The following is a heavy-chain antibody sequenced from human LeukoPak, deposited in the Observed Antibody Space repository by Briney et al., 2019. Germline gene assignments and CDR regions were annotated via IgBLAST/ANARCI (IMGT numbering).Heavy chain of an antibody. CDR1: GGSISSYY. CDR3: GRGARYKLRIAARKPKGAFDF. CDR2: IYYSGST. J-gene: IGHJ4*02. D-gene: IGHD6-6*01. V-gene: IGHV4-59*12. Sequence: PSETLSLTCTVSGGSISSYYWSWIRQPPGKGLEWIGYIYYSGSTNYNPSLKSRVTISVDTSKNQFSLNLSSVTAADTAVYYCGRGARYKLRIAARKPKGAFDFWGRGNLDSV.